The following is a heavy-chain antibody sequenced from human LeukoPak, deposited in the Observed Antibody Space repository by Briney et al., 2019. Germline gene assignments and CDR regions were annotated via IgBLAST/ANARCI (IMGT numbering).Heavy chain of an antibody. V-gene: IGHV3-15*01. J-gene: IGHJ6*02. CDR1: GFSFNNAW. CDR3: TKEFMLRGVITGMDV. Sequence: GGSLRLSCATSGFSFNNAWMSWVRQAPGKGLEWVGRIKSKADGGTTDYAAPVEGRFTISRDDSQNTFYLQMNNLKTEDTAVYYCTKEFMLRGVITGMDVWGPGTTVTVSS. CDR2: IKSKADGGTT. D-gene: IGHD3-10*01.